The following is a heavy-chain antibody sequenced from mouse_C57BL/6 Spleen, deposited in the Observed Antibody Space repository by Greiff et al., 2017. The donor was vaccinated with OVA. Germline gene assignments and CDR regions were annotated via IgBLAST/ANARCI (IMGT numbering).Heavy chain of an antibody. CDR3: AGGPAWFAY. Sequence: QVQLQQPGAELVKPGASVKLSCKASGYTFTSYWMQWVKQRPGQGLEWIGEIDPSDSYTNYNQKFKGKATLTVDTSSSTAYMQLSSLTSEDSAVYDCAGGPAWFAYWGQGTLVTVSA. CDR2: IDPSDSYT. J-gene: IGHJ3*01. CDR1: GYTFTSYW. V-gene: IGHV1-50*01. D-gene: IGHD3-3*01.